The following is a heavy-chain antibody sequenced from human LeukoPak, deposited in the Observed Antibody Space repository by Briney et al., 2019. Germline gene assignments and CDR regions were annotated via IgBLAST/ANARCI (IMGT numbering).Heavy chain of an antibody. J-gene: IGHJ5*02. V-gene: IGHV1-2*02. CDR2: FNPNSGGT. D-gene: IGHD2-21*02. CDR3: AREDWLPPSYCGGDCLVPAVDERNCFDP. CDR1: GYTFTGYY. Sequence: GSAVTVSCKSSGYTFTGYYLHWVRQARGQGLEWMGWFNPNSGGTNYAQKFEGRVAKTRDTTSSTAYMELDRMRSDDTAVNCCAREDWLPPSYCGGDCLVPAVDERNCFDPWGQGTLVTVSS.